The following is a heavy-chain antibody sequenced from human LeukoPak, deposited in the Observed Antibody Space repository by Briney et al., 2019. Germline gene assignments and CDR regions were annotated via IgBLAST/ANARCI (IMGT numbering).Heavy chain of an antibody. V-gene: IGHV3-48*02. J-gene: IGHJ3*02. D-gene: IGHD1-26*01. CDR1: GFTFSSYS. CDR2: ISSSSSAI. Sequence: GGSLRLSCAASGFTFSSYSMNWVRQAPGKGLEWVSYISSSSSAIYYADSVKGRFTISRDNAKNSLYLQMNSLRDEDTAVYYCARGDGGSYSVRAFDIWGQGTMVTVSS. CDR3: ARGDGGSYSVRAFDI.